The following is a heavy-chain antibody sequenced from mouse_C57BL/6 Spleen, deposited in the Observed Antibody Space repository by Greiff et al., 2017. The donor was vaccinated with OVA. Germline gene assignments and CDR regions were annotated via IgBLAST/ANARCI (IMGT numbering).Heavy chain of an antibody. CDR3: ARDCYYRYFDV. J-gene: IGHJ1*03. Sequence: VQLQQSGPELVKPGASVKISCKASGYTFTDYYMNWVKQSHGKSLEWIGDINPNNGGTSYNQKFKGKATLTVDKSSSTAYMELRSLTSEDSAIYCCARDCYYRYFDVWGTGTTVTVSS. CDR1: GYTFTDYY. V-gene: IGHV1-26*01. CDR2: INPNNGGT.